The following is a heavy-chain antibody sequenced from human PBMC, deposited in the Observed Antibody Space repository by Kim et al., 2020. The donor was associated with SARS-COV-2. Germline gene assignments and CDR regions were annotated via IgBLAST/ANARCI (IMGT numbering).Heavy chain of an antibody. Sequence: GGSLRLSCAASGLTFSNYGMHWVRQAPGKGLEWVAVISYDGSNKYYADSVKGRFTISRDNSKNTLYLQMNSLRAEDTAVYYCAKEMGTHYYYYYGMDVWGQGTTVTVSS. V-gene: IGHV3-30*18. CDR3: AKEMGTHYYYYYGMDV. J-gene: IGHJ6*02. CDR2: ISYDGSNK. CDR1: GLTFSNYG. D-gene: IGHD1-1*01.